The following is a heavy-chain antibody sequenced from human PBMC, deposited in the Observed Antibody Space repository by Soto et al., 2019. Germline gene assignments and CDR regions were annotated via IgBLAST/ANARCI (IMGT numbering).Heavy chain of an antibody. D-gene: IGHD2-15*01. J-gene: IGHJ6*02. Sequence: QVQLQESGPGLVKPSGTLSLTCAVSGGSISSSNWWSWVRQPPGKGLEWIGEIYHSGSTNYNPSLKSRVTISVDKSKNQFSLKLSSVTAADTAVYYCARDRAEILHGYGGSDHYYYYYYGMDVWGQGTTVTVSS. CDR3: ARDRAEILHGYGGSDHYYYYYYGMDV. CDR2: IYHSGST. V-gene: IGHV4-4*02. CDR1: GGSISSSNW.